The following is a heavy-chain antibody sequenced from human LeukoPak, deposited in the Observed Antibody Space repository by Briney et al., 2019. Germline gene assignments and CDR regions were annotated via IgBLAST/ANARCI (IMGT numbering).Heavy chain of an antibody. Sequence: GGSLRLSCAATGFTFSDHNMGWMRQAPGKGLEWTSYMSGSGIYYADSVKGRFTISRDNAKNSLYLQMNSLRAEDTAVYYCAGVDVVVVPAGYYYYTDVWGKGTTVTVSS. CDR1: GFTFSDHN. V-gene: IGHV3-11*04. CDR3: AGVDVVVVPAGYYYYTDV. CDR2: MSGSGI. D-gene: IGHD2-2*03. J-gene: IGHJ6*03.